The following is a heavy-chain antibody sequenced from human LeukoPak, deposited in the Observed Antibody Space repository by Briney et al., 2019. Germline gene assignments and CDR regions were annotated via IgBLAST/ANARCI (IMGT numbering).Heavy chain of an antibody. CDR3: ARDLFDYDSSGYPLYFDY. Sequence: ASVKVSCKASGYTFTSYGISWVRQAPGQGLEWMGWISVYNANTKYAQKLQGRVTMTRDTSTSAAYMELRSLRSDDTAVYYCARDLFDYDSSGYPLYFDYWGQGTLVTVSS. V-gene: IGHV1-18*01. J-gene: IGHJ4*02. CDR1: GYTFTSYG. CDR2: ISVYNANT. D-gene: IGHD3-22*01.